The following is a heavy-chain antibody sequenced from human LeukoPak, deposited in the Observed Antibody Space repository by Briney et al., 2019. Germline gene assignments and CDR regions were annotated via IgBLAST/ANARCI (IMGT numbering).Heavy chain of an antibody. V-gene: IGHV3-48*01. D-gene: IGHD1-1*01. CDR2: ISLSSSAI. CDR3: ARGTHYFDY. CDR1: GITFSTYG. Sequence: GGSLRLSCAGSGITFSTYGMNWVRQDPGRGLEWVSYISLSSSAIYYADSVKGRFTISRDNAKNSLFLQMNSLRAEDTAVYYCARGTHYFDYWGQGTLVTVSS. J-gene: IGHJ4*02.